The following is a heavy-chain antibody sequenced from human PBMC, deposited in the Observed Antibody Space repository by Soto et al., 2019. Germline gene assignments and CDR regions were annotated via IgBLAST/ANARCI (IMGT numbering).Heavy chain of an antibody. CDR2: ISGSDGST. J-gene: IGHJ4*02. Sequence: EVQLLESGGGLVQPGGSLRLSCAASGFTFNNYVMAWVRQAPGKGLEWVSGISGSDGSTVYADSMKGRFSISRDNSKNTLYLQVHSLRAGDTAVYYCVRVNFRGTRLWLEAFDYWGRGTLVSVSS. CDR3: VRVNFRGTRLWLEAFDY. V-gene: IGHV3-23*01. D-gene: IGHD3-10*01. CDR1: GFTFNNYV.